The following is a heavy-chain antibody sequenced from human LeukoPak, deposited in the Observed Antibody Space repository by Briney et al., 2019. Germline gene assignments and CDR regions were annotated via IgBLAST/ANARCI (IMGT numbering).Heavy chain of an antibody. Sequence: PGGSLRLSCAASGFTFSSYGMHWVRQAPGKGLEWVAVISSDGSNKYYADSVKGRFTISRDNSKNTLYLQMNSLRAEDTAVYYCAKGTGRGYNYGDFDYWGQGTLVTVSS. CDR2: ISSDGSNK. D-gene: IGHD5-18*01. CDR1: GFTFSSYG. J-gene: IGHJ4*02. CDR3: AKGTGRGYNYGDFDY. V-gene: IGHV3-30*18.